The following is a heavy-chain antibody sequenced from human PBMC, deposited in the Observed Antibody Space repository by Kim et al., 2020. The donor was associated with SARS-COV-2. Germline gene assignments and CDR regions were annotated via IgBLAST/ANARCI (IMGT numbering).Heavy chain of an antibody. V-gene: IGHV1-69*13. CDR3: ARADYSSIPGGLYYYGMDV. D-gene: IGHD4-4*01. J-gene: IGHJ6*02. CDR2: IIPIFGTA. Sequence: SVKVSCKASGGTFSSYAISWVRQAPGQGLEWMGGIIPIFGTANYAQKFQGRVTITADESTSTAYMELSSLRSEDTAVYYCARADYSSIPGGLYYYGMDVWGQGTTVTVSS. CDR1: GGTFSSYA.